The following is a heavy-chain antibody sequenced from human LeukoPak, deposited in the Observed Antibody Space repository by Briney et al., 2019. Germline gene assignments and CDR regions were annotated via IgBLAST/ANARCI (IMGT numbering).Heavy chain of an antibody. CDR3: ARDQYSYGYVRYYYGMDV. Sequence: PGGSLRLSCAASGFTFSSYWMRWVRQAPGKELEWVANINQDGSEKYYVDSVKGRFTISRDNAKNSLYLQMNSLRAEDTAVYYCARDQYSYGYVRYYYGMDVWGQGTTVTVSS. J-gene: IGHJ6*02. CDR2: INQDGSEK. V-gene: IGHV3-7*01. D-gene: IGHD5-18*01. CDR1: GFTFSSYW.